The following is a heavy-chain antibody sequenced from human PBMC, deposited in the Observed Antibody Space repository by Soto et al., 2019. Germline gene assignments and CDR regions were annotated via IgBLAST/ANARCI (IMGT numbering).Heavy chain of an antibody. CDR1: GFTFSSYA. V-gene: IGHV3-30-3*01. D-gene: IGHD3-9*01. CDR2: ISYDGSNK. CDR3: AKDRVRGYYDILTGYRPTFDY. Sequence: PGGSLRLSCAASGFTFSSYAMHWVRQAPGKGLEWVAVISYDGSNKYYADSVKGRFTISRDNSKNTLYLQMNSLRAEDTAVYYCAKDRVRGYYDILTGYRPTFDYWGQGTLVTVSS. J-gene: IGHJ4*02.